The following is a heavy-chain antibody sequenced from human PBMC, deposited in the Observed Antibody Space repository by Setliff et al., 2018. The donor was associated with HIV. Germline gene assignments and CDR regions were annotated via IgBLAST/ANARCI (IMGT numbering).Heavy chain of an antibody. CDR3: ARGGHGVIVPAAMRNYYYYYYMDV. D-gene: IGHD2-2*01. CDR2: IIPIFGTA. CDR1: GYTFTSYY. Sequence: SVKVSCKASGYTFTSYYMHWVRQAPGQGLEWMGGIIPIFGTANYAQKFQGRVTITTDESTSTAYMELSSLRSDDTAVYYCARGGHGVIVPAAMRNYYYYYYMDVWGKGTTVTVSS. J-gene: IGHJ6*03. V-gene: IGHV1-69*05.